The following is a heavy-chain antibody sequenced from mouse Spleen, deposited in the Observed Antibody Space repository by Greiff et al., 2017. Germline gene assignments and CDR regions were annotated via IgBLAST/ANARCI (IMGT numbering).Heavy chain of an antibody. CDR1: GYSFTSYY. CDR3: ARRRLGGAMDD. J-gene: IGHJ4*01. D-gene: IGHD2-4*01. CDR2: IYPGSGNT. V-gene: IGHV1-66*01. Sequence: VQLQESGPELVKPGASVKISCKASGYSFTSYYIHWVKQRPGQGLEWIGWIYPGSGNTKYNEKFKGKATLTADTSSSTAYMQLSSLTSEDSAVYYCARRRLGGAMDDWGQGTSVTVSS.